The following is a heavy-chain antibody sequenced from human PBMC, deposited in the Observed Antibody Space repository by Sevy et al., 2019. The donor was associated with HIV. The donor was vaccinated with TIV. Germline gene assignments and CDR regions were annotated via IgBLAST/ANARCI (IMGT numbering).Heavy chain of an antibody. CDR3: TRGDPIVPPAGYCYYMDV. CDR1: GFTFDSYW. CDR2: INSDGSST. J-gene: IGHJ6*03. Sequence: GGSLRLSCVASGFTFDSYWMHWVRQAPGKGLVWVSRINSDGSSTPYADSVKGRFTISRDNAKNTLYLQLNRLGAEDTAVYYCTRGDPIVPPAGYCYYMDVWGKGTTVTVSS. D-gene: IGHD2-21*01. V-gene: IGHV3-74*01.